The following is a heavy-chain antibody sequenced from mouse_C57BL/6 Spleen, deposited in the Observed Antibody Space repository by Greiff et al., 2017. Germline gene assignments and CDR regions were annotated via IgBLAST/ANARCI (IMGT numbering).Heavy chain of an antibody. V-gene: IGHV1-39*01. D-gene: IGHD1-1*01. Sequence: EVQLQESGPELVKPGASVKISCKASGYSFTDYNMNWVKQNNGKSLEWIGVINPNYGTTSYNQKFKGKATLTVDQSSSTAYMQLNSLTSEDSAVYYCARDITTVVAKGFDYWGQGTTLTVSS. CDR3: ARDITTVVAKGFDY. CDR1: GYSFTDYN. J-gene: IGHJ2*01. CDR2: INPNYGTT.